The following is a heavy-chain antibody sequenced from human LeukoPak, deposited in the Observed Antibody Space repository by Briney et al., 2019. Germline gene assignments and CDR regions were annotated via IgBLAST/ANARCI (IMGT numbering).Heavy chain of an antibody. CDR1: DDSITIYY. CDR3: ARDSYSSSWYSNFDY. D-gene: IGHD6-13*01. CDR2: IYYSGST. J-gene: IGHJ4*02. Sequence: SETLSLTCTVSDDSITIYYWSWIRQPPGKGLEWIGYIYYSGSTNYNPSLKSRVTISVDTSKNQFSLKLSSVTAADTAVYYCARDSYSSSWYSNFDYWGQGILVTVSS. V-gene: IGHV4-59*01.